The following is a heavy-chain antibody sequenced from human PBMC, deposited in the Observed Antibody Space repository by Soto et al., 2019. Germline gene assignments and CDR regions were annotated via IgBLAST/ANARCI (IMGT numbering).Heavy chain of an antibody. J-gene: IGHJ4*02. Sequence: QVQIVQSGPEEKSPGASIKLSCTTSGYIFADYAIHWVRQAPGQGLEWVGWIKADNGDTRYSPKFQGRLIITRDICASTSYMGLSDLRSADTGVFYCATSDWAWWGRGTLITVSS. CDR3: ATSDWAW. CDR1: GYIFADYA. D-gene: IGHD3-9*01. V-gene: IGHV1-3*05. CDR2: IKADNGDT.